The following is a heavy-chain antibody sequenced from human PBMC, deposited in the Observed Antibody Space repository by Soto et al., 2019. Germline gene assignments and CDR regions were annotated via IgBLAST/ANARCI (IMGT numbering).Heavy chain of an antibody. CDR1: GGSISSGGDY. V-gene: IGHV4-31*03. CDR3: ARRIAARPRYYYYYGMDV. J-gene: IGHJ6*02. D-gene: IGHD6-6*01. Sequence: LSLTCTVSGGSISSGGDYWSWIRQHPGKGLEWIGYIYYSGSTYYNPSLKSRVTISVDTSKNQFSLKLSSVTAADTAVYYCARRIAARPRYYYYYGMDVWGQGTTVTVSS. CDR2: IYYSGST.